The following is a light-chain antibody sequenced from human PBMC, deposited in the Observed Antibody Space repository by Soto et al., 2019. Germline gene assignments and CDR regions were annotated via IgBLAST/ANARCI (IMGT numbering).Light chain of an antibody. V-gene: IGLV2-23*02. CDR1: SSDVGSYYP. CDR2: EVN. CDR3: CSYAGDTTFFV. Sequence: QSALTQPASMSGSPGQSITISCTGTSSDVGSYYPVSWFQQHPGKAPKLIIYEVNKRPSGVSDLCSGSKSGNTASLTISGLQAAHEAEYYCCSYAGDTTFFVFATGTKLTVL. J-gene: IGLJ1*01.